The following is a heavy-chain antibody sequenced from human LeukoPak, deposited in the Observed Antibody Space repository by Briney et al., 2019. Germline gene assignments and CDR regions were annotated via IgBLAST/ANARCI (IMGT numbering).Heavy chain of an antibody. CDR3: ATVWWSCSGGSCYSEDTPFDY. CDR1: GYSFTSYW. V-gene: IGHV5-51*01. CDR2: IYPGDSDT. D-gene: IGHD2-15*01. Sequence: GESLKISCKGSGYSFTSYWIGWVRQMPGKGLEWMGIIYPGDSDTRYSPSFQGQVTISADKSISTAYLQWSSLKASDTAMYYCATVWWSCSGGSCYSEDTPFDYWGQGTLVTVSS. J-gene: IGHJ4*02.